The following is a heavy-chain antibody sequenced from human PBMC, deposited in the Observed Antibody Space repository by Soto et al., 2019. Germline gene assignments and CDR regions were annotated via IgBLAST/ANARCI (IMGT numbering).Heavy chain of an antibody. CDR2: ISYDGSHE. Sequence: GGSLRLSCAASGFTFSNYGMHWVRQAPGKGLEWVAVISYDGSHEYYADSVKGRFTISRDNSKNTLFLQMNSLRAEDTAVYYCAKVHDYGDFVYLYYFDYWGQGTLVTVSS. D-gene: IGHD4-17*01. V-gene: IGHV3-30*18. CDR3: AKVHDYGDFVYLYYFDY. CDR1: GFTFSNYG. J-gene: IGHJ4*02.